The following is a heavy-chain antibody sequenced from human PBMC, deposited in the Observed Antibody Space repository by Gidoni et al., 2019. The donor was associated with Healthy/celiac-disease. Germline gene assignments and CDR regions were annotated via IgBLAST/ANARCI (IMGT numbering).Heavy chain of an antibody. J-gene: IGHJ4*02. CDR2: INPSGGST. V-gene: IGHV1-46*01. CDR3: ARAPGIAAAGTGVSDY. D-gene: IGHD6-13*01. Sequence: QVQLVQSGAEVKKPGASVKVSCKASGYTFTRYYMHWVRQAPGQGLEWMGIINPSGGSTSYAQKFQGRVTMTRDTSTSTVYMELSSLRSEDTAVYYCARAPGIAAAGTGVSDYWGQGTLVTVSS. CDR1: GYTFTRYY.